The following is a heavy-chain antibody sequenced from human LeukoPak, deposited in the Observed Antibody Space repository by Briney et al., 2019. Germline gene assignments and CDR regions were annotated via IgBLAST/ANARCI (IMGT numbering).Heavy chain of an antibody. Sequence: PSETLSLTCTVSGGSISSSSYYWGWIRQPPGKGLEWIGSIYYSGSTYYNPSLKSRVTISVDTSKNQFSLKLSSVTAADTAVYYCARGAYSYGDYWGQGTLVTVSS. CDR2: IYYSGST. CDR1: GGSISSSSYY. V-gene: IGHV4-39*07. D-gene: IGHD5-18*01. J-gene: IGHJ4*02. CDR3: ARGAYSYGDY.